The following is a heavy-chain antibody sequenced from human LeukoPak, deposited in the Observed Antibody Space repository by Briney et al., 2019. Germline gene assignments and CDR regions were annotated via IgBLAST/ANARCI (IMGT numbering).Heavy chain of an antibody. V-gene: IGHV3-23*01. D-gene: IGHD3-10*01. CDR2: ISGSGGST. J-gene: IGHJ4*02. Sequence: GGSLRLSCAASGFTFSSYAMSWVRQAPGKGLEWVSAISGSGGSTYYADSVKGRFTISRDNSKNTLYLQMNSLRAEDTAVYYCAKGRLWFGEPHPNLDYWGQGTLVTVSS. CDR3: AKGRLWFGEPHPNLDY. CDR1: GFTFSSYA.